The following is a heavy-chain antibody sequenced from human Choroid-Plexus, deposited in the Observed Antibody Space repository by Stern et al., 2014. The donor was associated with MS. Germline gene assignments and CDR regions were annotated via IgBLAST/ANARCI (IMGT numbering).Heavy chain of an antibody. CDR3: AKDRQYLTYFFDH. D-gene: IGHD2/OR15-2a*01. CDR2: VSYDGSNK. CDR1: GFTFGSCA. Sequence: VQLEESGGGVVQPGGPLRLSCVASGFTFGSCAMHWVRQAPGKGLAWVAGVSYDGSNKYYADSVKGRFTISRDNSQNTLYMQMSSLRPEDTAVYYCAKDRQYLTYFFDHWGQGSLVTVSS. J-gene: IGHJ5*02. V-gene: IGHV3-30*18.